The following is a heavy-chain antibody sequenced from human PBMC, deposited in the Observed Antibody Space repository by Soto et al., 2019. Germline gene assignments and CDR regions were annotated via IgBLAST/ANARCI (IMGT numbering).Heavy chain of an antibody. Sequence: PSETLSLTCTVSGDSISSYFWSWIRQPPGKGLEWIGCVYHSGSTNYSPSLKRRVSISVDTSKNQFSLRLTSVTAADTAVYYCARTCSSSYSRNPVYYVMDVWGQGTTVTVSS. CDR2: VYHSGST. J-gene: IGHJ6*02. V-gene: IGHV4-59*01. CDR3: ARTCSSSYSRNPVYYVMDV. D-gene: IGHD6-19*01. CDR1: GDSISSYF.